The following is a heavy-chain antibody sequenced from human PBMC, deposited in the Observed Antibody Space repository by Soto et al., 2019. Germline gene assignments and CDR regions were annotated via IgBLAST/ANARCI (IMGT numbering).Heavy chain of an antibody. CDR3: AKDKYSGSGSYRYYDFYHGMDV. CDR1: GFTFSTYA. CDR2: ISGNSEIT. V-gene: IGHV3-23*01. D-gene: IGHD3-10*01. J-gene: IGHJ6*02. Sequence: EEQLLESGGGLIHPGGSLRLSCATSGFTFSTYAISWVRQAPGKGLEWVSTISGNSEITYYADSVKGRFTISKDSSTNTVYLQMSSLIDEDTAAYYCAKDKYSGSGSYRYYDFYHGMDVWGQGTTVTVSS.